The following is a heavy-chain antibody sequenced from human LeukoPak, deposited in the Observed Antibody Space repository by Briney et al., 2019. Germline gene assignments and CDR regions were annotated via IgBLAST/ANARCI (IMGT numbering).Heavy chain of an antibody. Sequence: SETLSLTCTVSSGSISSYYWSWIRQPPGKGLEWIGYINYYGGTKYNASLKSRVIISLDTSKNQVSLKVTSVTAADTAVYYCARDRGGPGRFDPWGQGTLVTVSS. CDR2: INYYGGT. CDR1: SGSISSYY. CDR3: ARDRGGPGRFDP. D-gene: IGHD3-10*01. V-gene: IGHV4-59*01. J-gene: IGHJ5*02.